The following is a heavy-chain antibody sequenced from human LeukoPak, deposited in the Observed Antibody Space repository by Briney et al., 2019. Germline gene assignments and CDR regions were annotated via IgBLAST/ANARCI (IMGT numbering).Heavy chain of an antibody. J-gene: IGHJ6*03. CDR2: TYYSGST. D-gene: IGHD7-27*01. Sequence: SETLSLTCTVSGSSISSYDWSWIRQPAGKGLEWIGRTYYSGSTNYNPSLKSRVTISVDTSKNQFSLKLSSVTAADTAVYYCARVGTLRRTGYYYYYMDVWGKGTTVTISS. CDR1: GSSISSYD. CDR3: ARVGTLRRTGYYYYYMDV. V-gene: IGHV4-4*07.